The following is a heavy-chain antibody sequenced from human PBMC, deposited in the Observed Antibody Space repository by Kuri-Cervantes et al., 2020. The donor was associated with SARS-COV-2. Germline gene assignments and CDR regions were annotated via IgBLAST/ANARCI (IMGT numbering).Heavy chain of an antibody. Sequence: GESLKISCAASGFTFSSYEMNWVRQAPGKGLEWVSYISSSGSTIYCADSVKGRFTISRDNAKNSLYLQMNSLRAEDTAVYYCARDGIAVAGREQNFDYWGQGTLVTVSS. CDR1: GFTFSSYE. J-gene: IGHJ4*02. V-gene: IGHV3-48*03. CDR2: ISSSGSTI. CDR3: ARDGIAVAGREQNFDY. D-gene: IGHD6-19*01.